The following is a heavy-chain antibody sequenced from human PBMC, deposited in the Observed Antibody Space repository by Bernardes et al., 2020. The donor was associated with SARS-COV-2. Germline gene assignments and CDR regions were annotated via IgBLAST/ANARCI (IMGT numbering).Heavy chain of an antibody. CDR2: LDSGGSS. Sequence: GGTLRLFCRASGLIVSNSFITWVRQSPGKGLEWVSLLDSGGSSDIADSVKGRFTISRDTSKNTVYLHMSSLRPEDTAVYYCAGGLDFGCSSYSCERIYYYYGMDVWGQGTTVTVSS. J-gene: IGHJ6*02. CDR1: GLIVSNSF. V-gene: IGHV3-66*02. D-gene: IGHD2-2*01. CDR3: AGGLDFGCSSYSCERIYYYYGMDV.